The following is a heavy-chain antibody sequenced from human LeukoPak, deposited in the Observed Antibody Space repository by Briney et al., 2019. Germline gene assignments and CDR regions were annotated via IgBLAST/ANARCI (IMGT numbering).Heavy chain of an antibody. D-gene: IGHD2-15*01. J-gene: IGHJ4*02. CDR3: ARDSVYCSGGSCYSFDY. Sequence: PGGSLRLSCAASGFTFSSYSMNWVRQAPGKGLEWVSSISSSSSYIYYADSVKGRFTISRDNAKNSLYLQMNSLRAEDTAVYYCARDSVYCSGGSCYSFDYWGQGTLVTVSS. CDR1: GFTFSSYS. CDR2: ISSSSSYI. V-gene: IGHV3-21*01.